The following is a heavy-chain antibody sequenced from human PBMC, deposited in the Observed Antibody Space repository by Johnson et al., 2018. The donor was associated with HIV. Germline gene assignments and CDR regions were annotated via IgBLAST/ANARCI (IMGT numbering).Heavy chain of an antibody. V-gene: IGHV3-30*04. CDR2: ISYDGSNE. CDR3: ARSSTVVSPHDI. CDR1: GFTFSSYV. D-gene: IGHD4-23*01. Sequence: QVQLVESGGGMVQPGRSLRLSCAASGFTFSSYVIHWVRQAPGKGLEWVAFISYDGSNEYYADSVKGRFTISRDNSKNTLYLQMNSLRAEDTAVYYCARSSTVVSPHDIWGQGTMVTVSS. J-gene: IGHJ3*02.